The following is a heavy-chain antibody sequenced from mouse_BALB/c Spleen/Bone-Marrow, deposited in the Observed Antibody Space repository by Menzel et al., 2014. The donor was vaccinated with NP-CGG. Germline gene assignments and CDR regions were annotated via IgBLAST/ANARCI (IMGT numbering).Heavy chain of an antibody. D-gene: IGHD3-1*01. CDR2: IYPGNVNT. J-gene: IGHJ3*01. V-gene: IGHV1S56*01. Sequence: VQLVESGPELVKPGASVRISCKASGYTFTNYYIHWVKQRPGQGLEWIGWIYPGNVNTKYNGKFKDKATLTADKSSSTAYMQFSSLTSEDSAVYFCARFSSGYQAWFAYWGQGTLVTVSA. CDR1: GYTFTNYY. CDR3: ARFSSGYQAWFAY.